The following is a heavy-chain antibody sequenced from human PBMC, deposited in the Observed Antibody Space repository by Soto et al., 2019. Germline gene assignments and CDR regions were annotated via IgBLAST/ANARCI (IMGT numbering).Heavy chain of an antibody. Sequence: QVQLVQSGAEVKKPGSSVKVSCKASGGTFSSYAISWVRQAPGQGLEWMGGIIPIFGTANYAQKFQGRVTITADESASTAYMERSSLRSEDTAVYYCARGKGRGKVVVVMYYYYGMDVWGQGTTVTVSS. CDR1: GGTFSSYA. V-gene: IGHV1-69*12. CDR3: ARGKGRGKVVVVMYYYYGMDV. J-gene: IGHJ6*02. CDR2: IIPIFGTA. D-gene: IGHD3-22*01.